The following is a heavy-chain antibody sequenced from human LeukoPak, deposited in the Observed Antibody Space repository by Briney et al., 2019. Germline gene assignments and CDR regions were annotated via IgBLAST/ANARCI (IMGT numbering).Heavy chain of an antibody. CDR3: ARHLGVHYNPDY. J-gene: IGHJ4*02. CDR2: IYPGDSDT. CDR1: GYSFTSYW. Sequence: GESLKTSCQGSGYSFTSYWIAWVRPIPGKGLEWVGIIYPGDSDTTYSPSFEGQATISADKSNSTAYLQWSSLKASDTAMYYCARHLGVHYNPDYWGQGTLVTVSS. D-gene: IGHD3-10*01. V-gene: IGHV5-51*01.